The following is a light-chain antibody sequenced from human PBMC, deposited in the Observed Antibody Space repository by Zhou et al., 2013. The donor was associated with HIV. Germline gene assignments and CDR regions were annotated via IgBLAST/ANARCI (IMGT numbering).Light chain of an antibody. Sequence: DIQMTQSPSSLSASVGDRVIITCRASQDISTWLSWYQQKPGKGPKVLIYAASTLQSGVPSRFSGSGSGTEFTLTISSLQPDDFATYYCQQYDGYPLTFGGGTKVDIK. CDR1: QDISTW. CDR2: AAS. CDR3: QQYDGYPLT. J-gene: IGKJ4*01. V-gene: IGKV1D-16*01.